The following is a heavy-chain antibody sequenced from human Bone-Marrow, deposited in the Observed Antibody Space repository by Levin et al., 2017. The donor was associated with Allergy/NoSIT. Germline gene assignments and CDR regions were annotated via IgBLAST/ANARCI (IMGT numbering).Heavy chain of an antibody. CDR1: GYSIINYS. CDR2: INTNTGSP. V-gene: IGHV7-4-1*02. D-gene: IGHD3-3*01. Sequence: VASVKVSCKASGYSIINYSMNWVRQAPGQGLEWMGWINTNTGSPTYAQGFTGRFVLSLNTSVNTAYLQISSLKAEDTAVYYCASGQGDYDFWTGHHYYYYGLDVWGQGTTVTVSS. J-gene: IGHJ6*02. CDR3: ASGQGDYDFWTGHHYYYYGLDV.